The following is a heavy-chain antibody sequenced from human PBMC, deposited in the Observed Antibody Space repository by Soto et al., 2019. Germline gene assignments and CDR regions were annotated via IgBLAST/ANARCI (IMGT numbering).Heavy chain of an antibody. CDR3: AKDEIGVAGNSALDM. J-gene: IGHJ3*02. CDR2: ISWTGETI. CDR1: GFNFNNYA. D-gene: IGHD3-22*01. V-gene: IGHV3-9*01. Sequence: EVEPVESGGGLVLPGGSLRLSCEASGFNFNNYAKHWVRQAPGKGLEWVSGISWTGETIVYADFVKGRFTISRDKSKSSRDLEMNSLRPEDTALYYCAKDEIGVAGNSALDMWGQGTMVTVSS.